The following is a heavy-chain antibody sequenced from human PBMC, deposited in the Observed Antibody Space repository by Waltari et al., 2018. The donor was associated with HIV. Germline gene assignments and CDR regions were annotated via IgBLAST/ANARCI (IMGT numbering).Heavy chain of an antibody. CDR3: VKDSGRAADVFDL. CDR1: GFIFPHFA. Sequence: QLLESGGGLVEPGGSLNLSCAASGFIFPHFAMDWVRQAPGKGLEWVSAIRGGGETFYADSVKGRFTISRDNSKNTLYLQMNSLRADDAAVYYCVKDSGRAADVFDLWGQGTMVTVSS. V-gene: IGHV3-23*01. D-gene: IGHD3-10*01. CDR2: IRGGGET. J-gene: IGHJ3*01.